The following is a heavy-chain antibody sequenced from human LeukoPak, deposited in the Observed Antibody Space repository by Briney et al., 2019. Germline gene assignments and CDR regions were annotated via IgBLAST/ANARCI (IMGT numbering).Heavy chain of an antibody. CDR3: AKHGDNVWGSFRFGFDS. Sequence: GGSLRLSCAASGFTFSSYWMHWVRQAPGKGLEWVSLIIGSGGSIHYADSVRGRFTISRDNFKNTVFLQLSSLRPEDTAVYYCAKHGDNVWGSFRFGFDSWGQGTLVTVSS. D-gene: IGHD3-16*02. V-gene: IGHV3-23*01. CDR1: GFTFSSYW. CDR2: IIGSGGSI. J-gene: IGHJ4*02.